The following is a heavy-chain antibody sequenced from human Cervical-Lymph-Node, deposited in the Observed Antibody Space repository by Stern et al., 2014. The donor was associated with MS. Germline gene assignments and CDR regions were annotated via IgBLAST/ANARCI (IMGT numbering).Heavy chain of an antibody. V-gene: IGHV1-69*09. D-gene: IGHD7-27*01. CDR1: GDNFSRYT. Sequence: VQLVESGAEVKRPGSSVRVSCKASGDNFSRYTFAWVRQAPGQGLEWVGRITPILGIVDYAQKLQDRVTIIADKATNTVHMELSSLNFEDTAVYFCASGLGRGSCVDWGQGTLVTVSS. CDR2: ITPILGIV. CDR3: ASGLGRGSCVD. J-gene: IGHJ1*01.